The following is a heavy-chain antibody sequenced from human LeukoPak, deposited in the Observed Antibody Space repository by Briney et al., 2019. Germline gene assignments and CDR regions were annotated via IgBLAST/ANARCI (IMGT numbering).Heavy chain of an antibody. D-gene: IGHD3-10*02. Sequence: GGSLRLSCAASGFTFSSYAMNWVRQAPGKGLEWVSGISGSGTNTYYADSVKGRFTISRDNAKNSLYLQMNSLRAEDTAVYYCAELGITMIGGVWGKGTTVTISS. V-gene: IGHV3-23*01. CDR2: ISGSGTNT. CDR1: GFTFSSYA. J-gene: IGHJ6*04. CDR3: AELGITMIGGV.